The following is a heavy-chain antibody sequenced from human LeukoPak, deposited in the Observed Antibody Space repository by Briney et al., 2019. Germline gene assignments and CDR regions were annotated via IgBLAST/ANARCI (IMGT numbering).Heavy chain of an antibody. J-gene: IGHJ4*02. Sequence: GGSLRLSCAASGFTFSTYAMTWVRQAPGKGLEWVSLISGTGGSTYYADSVKGRFTISRDNSKNTLYLQMNSLRAEDTAVYYCAKGGIAAPFDYWGQGTLVTVSS. CDR2: ISGTGGST. CDR1: GFTFSTYA. CDR3: AKGGIAAPFDY. V-gene: IGHV3-23*01. D-gene: IGHD6-13*01.